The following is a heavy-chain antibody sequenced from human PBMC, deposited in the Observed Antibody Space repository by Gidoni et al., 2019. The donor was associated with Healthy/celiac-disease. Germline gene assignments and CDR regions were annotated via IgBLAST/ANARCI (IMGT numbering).Heavy chain of an antibody. Sequence: QVQLVESGGGVVQPGRSLRLSCAASGFTFSSYGMHWVRQAPGKGLEWVAVIWYDGSNKYYADSVKGRFTISRDNSKNTLYLQMNSLRAEDTAVYYCARDGRREGDYDDAFDIWGQGTMVTVSS. J-gene: IGHJ3*02. CDR1: GFTFSSYG. CDR2: IWYDGSNK. V-gene: IGHV3-33*01. D-gene: IGHD4-17*01. CDR3: ARDGRREGDYDDAFDI.